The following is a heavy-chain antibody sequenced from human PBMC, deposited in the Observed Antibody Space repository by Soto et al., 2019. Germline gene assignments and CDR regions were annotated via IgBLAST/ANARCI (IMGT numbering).Heavy chain of an antibody. CDR3: ARDKRDLRFLEWSYYFDY. CDR1: GFSFSSYW. CDR2: IKGDGSEE. J-gene: IGHJ4*02. D-gene: IGHD3-3*01. V-gene: IGHV3-7*01. Sequence: GESLNISCAASGFSFSSYWMSWVRQAPGKGLEWVANIKGDGSEENYVDSLKGRFTISRDNSKNTLYLQLNSLRAEDTAVYYCARDKRDLRFLEWSYYFDYWGQGTLVTVSS.